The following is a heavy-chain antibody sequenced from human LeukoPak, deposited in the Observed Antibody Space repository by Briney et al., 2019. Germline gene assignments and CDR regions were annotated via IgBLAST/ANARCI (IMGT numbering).Heavy chain of an antibody. V-gene: IGHV3-73*01. CDR3: ARSSYYDCRGYHWFDP. Sequence: GGSLRLSCAASGFTFSGSVMHWVRQASGKGLEWVGRIRSKANSYATAYAASVKGRFTISRDDSKNTAYLQMNSLKTEDTAVYYCARSSYYDCRGYHWFDPWGQGTLVTVSS. CDR1: GFTFSGSV. J-gene: IGHJ5*02. D-gene: IGHD3-22*01. CDR2: IRSKANSYAT.